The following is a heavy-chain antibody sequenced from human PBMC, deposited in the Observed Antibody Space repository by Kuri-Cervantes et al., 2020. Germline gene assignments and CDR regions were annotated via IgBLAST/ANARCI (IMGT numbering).Heavy chain of an antibody. J-gene: IGHJ3*02. CDR1: GGSISSYY. CDR2: IYYSGST. CDR3: VRTNDAFDI. Sequence: SETLSLTCTVSGGSISSYYWSWIRQPPGKGLEWIGYIYYSGSTNYNPSLKSRVTISVDTSKNQFSLKLSSVTAADTAVYYCVRTNDAFDIWGHGTMVTVSS. V-gene: IGHV4-59*01.